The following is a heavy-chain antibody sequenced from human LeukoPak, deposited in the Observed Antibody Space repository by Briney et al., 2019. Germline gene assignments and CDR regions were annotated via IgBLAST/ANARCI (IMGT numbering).Heavy chain of an antibody. Sequence: PSETLSLTCTVSGGSISSFHWSWIRQPPGKGLEWIGYISYSGGTNYNPSLKSRVTISVDTSKNQFSLNLRSVTAADTAVYYCARHLDYYGSGSYEHWGQGTLVTVSS. CDR2: ISYSGGT. D-gene: IGHD3-10*01. CDR1: GGSISSFH. V-gene: IGHV4-59*08. J-gene: IGHJ1*01. CDR3: ARHLDYYGSGSYEH.